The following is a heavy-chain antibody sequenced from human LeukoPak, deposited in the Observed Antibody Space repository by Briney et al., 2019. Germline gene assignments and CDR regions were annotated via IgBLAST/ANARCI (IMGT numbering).Heavy chain of an antibody. Sequence: GGSLRLSCAASGFTFNSYGMHWVRQAPGKGLEWVAVIWYDGSNKYYADSVKGRFTISRDNSKNTLYLQMNSLRAEDTAVYYCARELGGIKNWFDPWGQGTLVTVSS. CDR3: ARELGGIKNWFDP. D-gene: IGHD1-14*01. V-gene: IGHV3-33*01. CDR1: GFTFNSYG. J-gene: IGHJ5*02. CDR2: IWYDGSNK.